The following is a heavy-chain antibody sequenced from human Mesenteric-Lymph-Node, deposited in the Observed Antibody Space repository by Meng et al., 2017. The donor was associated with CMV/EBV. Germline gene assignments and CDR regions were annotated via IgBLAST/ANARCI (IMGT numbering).Heavy chain of an antibody. CDR2: IKQDGSEK. V-gene: IGHV3-7*01. J-gene: IGHJ4*02. D-gene: IGHD1-26*01. Sequence: ASVFTFSSYCMTWVRQAPGKGLEWVANIKQDGSEKYYVDSVQGRFTISRDNAKNSLYLQMNSLRGDDTAVYYCARDATSGRYYRGLLWGQGTLVTVSS. CDR3: ARDATSGRYYRGLL. CDR1: VFTFSSYC.